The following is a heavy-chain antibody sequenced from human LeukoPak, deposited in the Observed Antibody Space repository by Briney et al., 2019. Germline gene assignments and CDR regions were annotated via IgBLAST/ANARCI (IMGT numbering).Heavy chain of an antibody. CDR2: ISWDGTST. J-gene: IGHJ4*02. D-gene: IGHD3-3*01. V-gene: IGHV3-43*01. Sequence: PGGSLRLSCAASGFTFDDYTMHWVRQAPGKGLEWVSLISWDGTSTYYADSVKGRFTISKDNSKKSLHLQMNSLRTEDTASYYCAKGFLEYVDSWGQGTLVSVSS. CDR1: GFTFDDYT. CDR3: AKGFLEYVDS.